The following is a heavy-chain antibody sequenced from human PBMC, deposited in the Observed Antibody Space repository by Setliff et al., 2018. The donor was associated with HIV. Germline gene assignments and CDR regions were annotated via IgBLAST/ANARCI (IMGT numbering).Heavy chain of an antibody. Sequence: ASVKVSCKASGYSLSTYAISWVRQAPGQGLEWMGWINSNNGNRNFAQKFRGRVTMTTDISTNNAYMEVMSLSFDDTAVYYCVRLTADRTNYYYYMDVWGKGTTVTVSS. V-gene: IGHV1-18*01. D-gene: IGHD2-8*01. CDR1: GYSLSTYA. J-gene: IGHJ6*03. CDR3: VRLTADRTNYYYYMDV. CDR2: INSNNGNR.